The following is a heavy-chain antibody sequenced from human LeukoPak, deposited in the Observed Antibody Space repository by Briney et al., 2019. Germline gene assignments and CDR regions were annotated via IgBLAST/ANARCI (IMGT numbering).Heavy chain of an antibody. CDR1: GGSISSSSYY. CDR2: IYYSGST. J-gene: IGHJ5*02. CDR3: ARHAYYDWFDP. D-gene: IGHD2/OR15-2a*01. Sequence: SETLSLTCTVSGGSISSSSYYWGWIRQPPGKGLEWIGSIYYSGSTYYNPSLKSRVTISVDTSKNQFSLKLSSVTAADTAVYYCARHAYYDWFDPWGQGTLVTVSS. V-gene: IGHV4-39*01.